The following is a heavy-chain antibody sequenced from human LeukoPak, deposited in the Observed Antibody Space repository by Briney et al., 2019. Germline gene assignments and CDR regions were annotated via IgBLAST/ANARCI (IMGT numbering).Heavy chain of an antibody. D-gene: IGHD3-22*01. J-gene: IGHJ5*02. CDR3: ARGRRIVVVTPYNWFDP. CDR1: GGSFSGYY. Sequence: SETLSLTCAVYGGSFSGYYWSWIRQPPGKGLEWIGEINHSGSTNYNPSLKSRVTISVDTSKNQFSLKLSSVTAADTAVYYCARGRRIVVVTPYNWFDPWGQGTLVTVSS. CDR2: INHSGST. V-gene: IGHV4-34*01.